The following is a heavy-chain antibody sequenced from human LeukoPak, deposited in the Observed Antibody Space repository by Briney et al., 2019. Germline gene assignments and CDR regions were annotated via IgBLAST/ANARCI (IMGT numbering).Heavy chain of an antibody. J-gene: IGHJ4*02. Sequence: PSETLSLTCAVYGGSFSGYYWSWIRQPPGKGLEWIGEINHSGSTNYNPSLKRRVTISVDTSKNQFSLKLSSVTAADTAVYYCARGGQDIVVVPAAIPPRFDYWGQGTLVTVSS. V-gene: IGHV4-34*01. CDR1: GGSFSGYY. D-gene: IGHD2-2*02. CDR2: INHSGST. CDR3: ARGGQDIVVVPAAIPPRFDY.